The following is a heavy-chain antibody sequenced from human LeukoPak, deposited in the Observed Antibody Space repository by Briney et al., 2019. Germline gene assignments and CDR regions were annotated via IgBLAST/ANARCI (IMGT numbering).Heavy chain of an antibody. V-gene: IGHV2-5*01. CDR1: GFSLTTSGVG. J-gene: IGHJ3*02. D-gene: IGHD3-3*01. CDR3: AHSYYDFWSGLTYGFDI. CDR2: IYWNDDK. Sequence: SGPTLVNPTQTLTLTCTFSGFSLTTSGVGVGWIRQPPGKALECLALIYWNDDKRYSPSLKSRVTITKDTSKNQVVLTMTNMDPVDTATYYCAHSYYDFWSGLTYGFDIWGQGTMVTVSS.